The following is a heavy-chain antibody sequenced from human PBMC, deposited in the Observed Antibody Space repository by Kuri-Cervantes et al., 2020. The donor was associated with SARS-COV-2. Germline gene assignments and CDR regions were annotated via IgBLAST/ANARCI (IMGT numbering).Heavy chain of an antibody. CDR1: GYTFTSYG. J-gene: IGHJ3*02. CDR3: ATLGEGPEAASAFDI. D-gene: IGHD3-16*01. CDR2: ISAYNGNT. Sequence: ASVKVCCKASGYTFTSYGISWVRQAPGQGLEWMGWISAYNGNTNYAQKLQGRVTMTTDTSTSTSYMELRSLRSDDTAVYYCATLGEGPEAASAFDIWGQGTMVTVSS. V-gene: IGHV1-18*01.